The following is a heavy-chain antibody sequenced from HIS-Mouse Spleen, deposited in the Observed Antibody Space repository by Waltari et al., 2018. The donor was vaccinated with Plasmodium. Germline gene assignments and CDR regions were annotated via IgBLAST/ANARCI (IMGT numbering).Heavy chain of an antibody. CDR2: SNHSGST. V-gene: IGHV4-34*01. D-gene: IGHD3-3*01. CDR3: ARAYYDFWSGYRFDY. CDR1: GGSSSGYY. Sequence: QVQLQQWGAGLLKPSETLSLTCAVYGGSSSGYYWSWIRQPPGKGLEWIGESNHSGSTHYNPSLKSRVTISVDTSKNQFSLKLSSVTAADTAVYYCARAYYDFWSGYRFDYWGQGTLVTVSS. J-gene: IGHJ4*02.